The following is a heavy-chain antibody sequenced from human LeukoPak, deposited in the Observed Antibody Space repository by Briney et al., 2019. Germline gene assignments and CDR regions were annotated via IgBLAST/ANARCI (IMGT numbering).Heavy chain of an antibody. J-gene: IGHJ6*02. D-gene: IGHD6-13*01. CDR2: IYYSGST. V-gene: IGHV4-31*03. CDR1: GGSISSGGYY. CDR3: ATDLVSSSWGMDV. Sequence: SQTLSLTCTVSGGSISSGGYYWSWIRQHPGKGLEGIGYIYYSGSTYYNPCLKTRVTISVDTSKTQFSLKLSSVTAADTAVYYCATDLVSSSWGMDVWGQGTTVTVSS.